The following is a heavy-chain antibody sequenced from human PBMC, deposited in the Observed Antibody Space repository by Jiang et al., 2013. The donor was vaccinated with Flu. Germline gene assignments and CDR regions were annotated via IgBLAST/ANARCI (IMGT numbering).Heavy chain of an antibody. J-gene: IGHJ6*01. Sequence: GAEVKKPGESLRISCKGSGYSFTSYWISWVRQMPGKGLEWMGRIDPSDSYTNYSPSFQGHVTISADKSISTAYLQWSSLKASDIAMYYCARLGIAKDRYYYGMDVWGPRDHGHRLL. CDR2: IDPSDSYT. CDR3: ARLGIAKDRYYYGMDV. CDR1: GYSFTSYW. V-gene: IGHV5-10-1*01. D-gene: IGHD6-13*01.